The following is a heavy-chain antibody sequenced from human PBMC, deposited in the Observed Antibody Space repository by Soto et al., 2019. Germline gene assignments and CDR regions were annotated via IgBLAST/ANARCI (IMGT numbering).Heavy chain of an antibody. CDR1: GYSFTNND. Sequence: GASVKVSCKASGYSFTNNDVSWVRQATGQGLEWMGWMNPGSGDTGYAQKFQGRFTMTRDISIATAYMELSSLRSDDTAIYYCARMATFGSLNWFDPWGQGTLVTVSS. D-gene: IGHD3-16*01. V-gene: IGHV1-8*01. J-gene: IGHJ5*02. CDR3: ARMATFGSLNWFDP. CDR2: MNPGSGDT.